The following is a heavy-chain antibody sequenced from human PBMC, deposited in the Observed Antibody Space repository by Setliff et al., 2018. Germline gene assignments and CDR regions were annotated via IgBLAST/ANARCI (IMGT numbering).Heavy chain of an antibody. V-gene: IGHV3-7*03. CDR1: GFTFSFHW. CDR3: AKSPVAYCSGAVCYPFDY. D-gene: IGHD2-8*02. CDR2: INQDGGGE. Sequence: HPGGSLRLSCAASGFTFSFHWMSWVRQAPDKGLEWVASINQDGGGESYVDSVKGRFTISRDNAKNSLYLQMNSLRAEDTAVYFCAKSPVAYCSGAVCYPFDYWGQGTLVTVSS. J-gene: IGHJ4*02.